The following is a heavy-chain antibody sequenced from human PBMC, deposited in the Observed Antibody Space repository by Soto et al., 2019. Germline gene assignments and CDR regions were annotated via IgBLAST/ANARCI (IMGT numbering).Heavy chain of an antibody. D-gene: IGHD2-15*01. Sequence: SDTLDLTFAVYGRSFCVYYWGWIRQPPVKGLEWIGEINHSGSTNYNPSLKSRVTISVDTSKNQFSLKLSSVTAADTAVYYCARAAPRYCSGGSCYSGRAYWAQGTLVTVS. J-gene: IGHJ1*01. CDR1: GRSFCVYY. CDR2: INHSGST. V-gene: IGHV4-34*01. CDR3: ARAAPRYCSGGSCYSGRAY.